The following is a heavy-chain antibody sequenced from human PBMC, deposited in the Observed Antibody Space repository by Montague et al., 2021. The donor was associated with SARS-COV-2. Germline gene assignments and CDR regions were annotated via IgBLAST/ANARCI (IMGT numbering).Heavy chain of an antibody. CDR2: INHSGST. D-gene: IGHD4-11*01. CDR1: GGSFSGYY. CDR3: ACGEITTRGLIYYYGMDV. Sequence: SETLSLTCAVYGGSFSGYYWTWIRQSPRKGLEWIGEINHSGSTNYNPSLKSRFTISVDTSKNQFSLKLSSVTAADTAVYYCACGEITTRGLIYYYGMDVWGQGTTVTVSS. J-gene: IGHJ6*02. V-gene: IGHV4-34*01.